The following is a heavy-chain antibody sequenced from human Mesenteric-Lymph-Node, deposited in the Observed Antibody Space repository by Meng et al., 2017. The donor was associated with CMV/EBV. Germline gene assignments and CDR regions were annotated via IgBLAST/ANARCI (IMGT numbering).Heavy chain of an antibody. J-gene: IGHJ6*02. CDR3: HYFWRHYYYDMDV. Sequence: SETLSLTCTVSGGSISTTFHYWGWIRQPPEQGLEWIGSVYYTGGSTYYNPSLNSRVTISVDTSKNQFSLKLSSVTAADTAVYYCHYFWRHYYYDMDVWGQGTTVTVSS. V-gene: IGHV4-39*07. CDR1: GGSISTTFHY. D-gene: IGHD3-3*01. CDR2: VYYTGGST.